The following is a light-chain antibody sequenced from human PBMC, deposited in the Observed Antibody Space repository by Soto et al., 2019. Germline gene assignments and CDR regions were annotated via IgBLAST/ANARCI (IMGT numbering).Light chain of an antibody. CDR3: QQRYHGPWT. CDR1: QSFSNF. CDR2: DTS. Sequence: MVLTPPPGTLPLSTGERATRSCSASQSFSNFLAWYQQKPCQAPRLLIYDTSNRAPGIPPRFNDSGSRTDVPLAISGLEPEDFAVYYCQQRYHGPWTVGQGNKGEL. V-gene: IGKV3-11*01. J-gene: IGKJ1*01.